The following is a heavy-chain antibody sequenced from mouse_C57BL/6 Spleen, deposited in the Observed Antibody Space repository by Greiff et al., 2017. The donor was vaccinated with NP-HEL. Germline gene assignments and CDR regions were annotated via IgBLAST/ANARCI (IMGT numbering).Heavy chain of an antibody. CDR3: ARSPGYDDADYYAMDY. CDR2: IYPRDGST. J-gene: IGHJ4*01. D-gene: IGHD2-2*01. Sequence: QVQLQQSGPELVKPGASVKLSCKASGYTFTSYDINWVKQRPGQGLEWIGWIYPRDGSTKYNEKFKGKATLTVDTSSSTAYMELHSLTSEDSAVYFCARSPGYDDADYYAMDYWGQGTSVTVSS. V-gene: IGHV1-85*01. CDR1: GYTFTSYD.